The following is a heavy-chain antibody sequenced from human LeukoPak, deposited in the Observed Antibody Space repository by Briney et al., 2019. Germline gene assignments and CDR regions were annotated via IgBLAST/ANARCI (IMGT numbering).Heavy chain of an antibody. CDR1: RSTISSYA. CDR2: ISGSSGST. J-gene: IGHJ4*02. V-gene: IGHV3-23*01. CDR3: ARSGDYYYFDC. Sequence: GGSLRLSCAASRSTISSYAMSWVRQAPGKGLEWVSGISGSSGSTYYADSVKGRFTISRDNAKNSLYLQMNSLRAEDTAVYYCARSGDYYYFDCWGQGTLVTVSS. D-gene: IGHD4-17*01.